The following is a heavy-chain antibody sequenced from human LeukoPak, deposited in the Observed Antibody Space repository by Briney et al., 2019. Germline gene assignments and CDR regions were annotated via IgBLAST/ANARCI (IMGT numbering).Heavy chain of an antibody. CDR1: GGSISNTNW. V-gene: IGHV4-4*02. CDR2: VSLAGQT. CDR3: AREGGPYRPLDY. Sequence: PSGTLSLTCDVSGGSISNTNWWSWVRQPPGQGLEWIGEVSLAGQTNYNPSLKSRVAISVDKSENHISLKLTSVTAADTAVYYCAREGGPYRPLDYSGQGTLVTVAS. J-gene: IGHJ4*02.